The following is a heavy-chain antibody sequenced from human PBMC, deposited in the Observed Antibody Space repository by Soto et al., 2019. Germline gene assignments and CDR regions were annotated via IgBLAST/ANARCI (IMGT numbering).Heavy chain of an antibody. J-gene: IGHJ4*02. D-gene: IGHD3-16*01. Sequence: SETLSLTCTVSGASITFGGYSWSWIRQTPGKGLEWIGYINHLETTFYNPSFESRLTLSIDRAKNQFSLKLHSMSAADRAVYFCARGVGSDSFDYWGQGIPVTVSS. V-gene: IGHV4-30-2*01. CDR2: INHLETT. CDR1: GASITFGGYS. CDR3: ARGVGSDSFDY.